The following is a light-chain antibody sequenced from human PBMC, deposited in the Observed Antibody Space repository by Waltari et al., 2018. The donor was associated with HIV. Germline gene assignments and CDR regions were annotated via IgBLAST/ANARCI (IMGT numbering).Light chain of an antibody. CDR1: TGRVTTTHY. V-gene: IGLV7-46*01. Sequence: QAVVTQEPSLSVPPGGTVTFTCASFTGRVTTTHYPYWFQQKPGQPPRTLISDGAQRHPWTPGRFAGSLAEGKAVVTLTGAQPEDEATYHCLLSFHTVRVFGGGT. CDR3: LLSFHTVRV. CDR2: DGA. J-gene: IGLJ3*02.